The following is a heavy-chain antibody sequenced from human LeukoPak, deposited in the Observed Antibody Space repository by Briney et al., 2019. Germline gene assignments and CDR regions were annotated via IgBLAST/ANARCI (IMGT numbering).Heavy chain of an antibody. CDR3: ARHNYGDSEDWYFDL. CDR2: IYPSDSDT. CDR1: GYSFTSYW. V-gene: IGHV5-51*01. D-gene: IGHD4-17*01. Sequence: GESLKISCKGFGYSFTSYWIGWVRQMPGKGLEWMGIIYPSDSDTRYSPSFQGQVTISADKSISTAYLQWSSLKASDTAMYYCARHNYGDSEDWYFDLWGRGTLVTVSS. J-gene: IGHJ2*01.